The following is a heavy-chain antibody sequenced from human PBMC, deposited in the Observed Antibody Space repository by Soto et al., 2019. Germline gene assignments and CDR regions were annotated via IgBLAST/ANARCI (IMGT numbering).Heavy chain of an antibody. J-gene: IGHJ2*01. V-gene: IGHV3-23*01. D-gene: IGHD4-17*01. Sequence: EVQLLESGGGLVQPGGSLRLSCAASGFTFSSYAMSWVRQAPGKGLEWVSAISGSGGSTYYADSVKGRFTISRDNSKNTLYLQMNSLRAEDTAVYYCAKVLVDAGDPTIWYFDLWGRGTLVTVSS. CDR3: AKVLVDAGDPTIWYFDL. CDR2: ISGSGGST. CDR1: GFTFSSYA.